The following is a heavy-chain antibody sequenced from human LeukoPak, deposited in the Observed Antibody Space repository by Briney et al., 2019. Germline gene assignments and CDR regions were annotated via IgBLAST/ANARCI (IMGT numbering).Heavy chain of an antibody. V-gene: IGHV4-59*01. D-gene: IGHD6-13*01. J-gene: IGHJ6*02. CDR1: GGSISSYY. Sequence: NPSETLSLTCTVSGGSISSYYWSWIRQPPGKGLVWIGYIYYSGSTNYNPSLKSRVTISVDTSKNQFSLKLSSVTAADTAVYYCARTAAAGIYYYYYGMDVWGQGTTVTVSS. CDR3: ARTAAAGIYYYYYGMDV. CDR2: IYYSGST.